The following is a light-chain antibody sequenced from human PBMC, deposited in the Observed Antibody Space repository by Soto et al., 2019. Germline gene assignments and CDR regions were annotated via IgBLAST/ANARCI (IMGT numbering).Light chain of an antibody. CDR2: EAS. CDR1: QSVSSSS. Sequence: IVLTQSPGTLSLSPVARATLSCRASQSVSSSSLAWYQQNPGQAPRLLIYEASSRATGIPDRFSGSGSGTDFTLTISRLEPEDFAVYYCQQYRTFGQGTKVDIK. CDR3: QQYRT. J-gene: IGKJ1*01. V-gene: IGKV3-20*01.